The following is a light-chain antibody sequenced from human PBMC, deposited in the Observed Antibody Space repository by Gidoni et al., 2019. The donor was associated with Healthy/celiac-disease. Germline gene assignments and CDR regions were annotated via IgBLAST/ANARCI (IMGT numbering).Light chain of an antibody. CDR2: AAS. CDR1: QGISSW. V-gene: IGKV1-5*01. CDR3: QQYNSYSLT. Sequence: DIQMTQSPSTLSASVGDRVTITCRASQGISSWLAWYQQKPGKAPKLLIYAASSLESGVPSRFSGSGSGTEFTLTSSSLQPDDFATYYCQQYNSYSLTFGGGTKVEIK. J-gene: IGKJ4*01.